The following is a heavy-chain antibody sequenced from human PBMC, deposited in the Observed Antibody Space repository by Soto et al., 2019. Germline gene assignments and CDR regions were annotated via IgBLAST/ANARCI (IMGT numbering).Heavy chain of an antibody. CDR3: ATTYGSGSTHFDS. V-gene: IGHV1-69*02. CDR1: GGTFNSYT. Sequence: QVQLVQSGAEVKKPGSSVRVSCTAAGGTFNSYTLNWVRQAPGQRLEWVGRVNPIVGMSTSASKFQGRVTMTAAKSTSKASMDLTGLKSEDTAVYYCATTYGSGSTHFDSWGQGTLVTVSS. D-gene: IGHD3-10*01. CDR2: VNPIVGMS. J-gene: IGHJ4*02.